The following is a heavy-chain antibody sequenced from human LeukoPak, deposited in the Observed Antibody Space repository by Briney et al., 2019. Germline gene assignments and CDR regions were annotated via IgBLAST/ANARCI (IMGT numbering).Heavy chain of an antibody. CDR3: ARVGKQWLVLRGWFDP. J-gene: IGHJ5*02. CDR2: INHSGST. D-gene: IGHD6-19*01. Sequence: MSSETLSLTCAVYGGSFSGYYWSWIRQPPGKGLEWIGEINHSGSTNYNPSLKSRVTISVDTSKNQFSLKLRSVTAADTAVHYCARVGKQWLVLRGWFDPWGQGTLVTVSS. V-gene: IGHV4-34*01. CDR1: GGSFSGYY.